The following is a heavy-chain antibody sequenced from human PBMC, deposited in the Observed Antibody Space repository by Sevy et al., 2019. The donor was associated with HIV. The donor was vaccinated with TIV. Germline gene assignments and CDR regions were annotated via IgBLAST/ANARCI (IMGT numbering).Heavy chain of an antibody. CDR1: GFTFSNYE. V-gene: IGHV3-48*03. D-gene: IGHD6-13*01. CDR2: ITSSGTTI. Sequence: GGSLRLSCAASGFTFSNYEINWVRQAPGKGLEWVSYITSSGTTIYYADSVKGRFTISRDNAKNSLYLQMNSLRAEDTAVYYCAGGGSSWTGYFDYWGQGTLVTVSS. CDR3: AGGGSSWTGYFDY. J-gene: IGHJ4*02.